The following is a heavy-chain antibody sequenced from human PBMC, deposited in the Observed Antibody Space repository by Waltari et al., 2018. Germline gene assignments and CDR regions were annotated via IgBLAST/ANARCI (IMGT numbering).Heavy chain of an antibody. J-gene: IGHJ4*02. V-gene: IGHV3-23*01. CDR1: GFTFSSYA. CDR3: ARLYYTADY. CDR2: IRNSGDST. Sequence: ELQLLDSGGGLVQSGGSLRPSCAASGFTFSSYAMSWVRKAPGKGLEWVSGIRNSGDSTDYADSVQGRFTISRDNSKNTLYLYMNSLRAEDTAVYYCARLYYTADYWGQGTLVTVSS. D-gene: IGHD3-22*01.